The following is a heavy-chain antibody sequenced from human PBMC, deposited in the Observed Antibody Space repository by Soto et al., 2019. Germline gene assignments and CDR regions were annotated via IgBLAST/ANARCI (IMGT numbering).Heavy chain of an antibody. J-gene: IGHJ4*02. D-gene: IGHD3-22*01. Sequence: SETLSLTCTVSGGSISSYYWSWIRQPPGKGLEWIGYIYYSGSTNYNPSLKSRVTISVDTSKNQFSLKLSSVTAADTAVYYCARATYYYDSSGYYQLKYYFDYWGQGTLVTSPQ. CDR2: IYYSGST. V-gene: IGHV4-59*01. CDR1: GGSISSYY. CDR3: ARATYYYDSSGYYQLKYYFDY.